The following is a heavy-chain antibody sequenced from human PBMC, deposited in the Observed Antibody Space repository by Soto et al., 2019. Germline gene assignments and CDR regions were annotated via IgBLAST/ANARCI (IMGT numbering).Heavy chain of an antibody. D-gene: IGHD6-25*01. J-gene: IGHJ6*02. CDR1: GFTFSSHA. CDR2: ITGSGGNT. CDR3: TKSAASEDDYFYYGLDV. Sequence: GGSLRLSCAVSGFTFSSHAMSWVRQSPGKGLEWLSAITGSGGNTYYADSVKGRFTISRDNSKDTLYLQMNSLRAEDTAVYYCTKSAASEDDYFYYGLDVWGQGPTVTLSS. V-gene: IGHV3-23*01.